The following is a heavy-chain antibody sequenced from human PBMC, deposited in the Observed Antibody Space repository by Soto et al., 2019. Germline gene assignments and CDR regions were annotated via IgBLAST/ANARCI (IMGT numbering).Heavy chain of an antibody. CDR3: EPRPSWGVWASNNWFDP. CDR2: ISWNDDK. J-gene: IGHJ5*02. Sequence: LPLACAFSWIGITTCRVGVCWFRQPPGKALEWLALISWNDDKRYSPSLKSRLTITKNTSKNQVVLTMTNMDPVDTAIYPCEPRPSWGVWASNNWFDPRGQGPRVT. V-gene: IGHV2-5*01. CDR1: WIGITTCRVG. D-gene: IGHD3-16*01.